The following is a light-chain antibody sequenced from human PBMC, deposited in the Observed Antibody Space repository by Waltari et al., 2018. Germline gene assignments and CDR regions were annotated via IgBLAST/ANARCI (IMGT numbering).Light chain of an antibody. V-gene: IGLV2-23*02. CDR1: SSDVGDSKR. CDR3: SSYAGSSKGV. J-gene: IGLJ2*01. Sequence: QSALTQPASVSGSPGPSINISCTGTSSDVGDSKRVSWYQQHPGKAPKLMIYAVSKRPSGVSDRFSGSKSGNMASLTISGLQPEDESEYFCSSYAGSSKGVFGGGTKVTVL. CDR2: AVS.